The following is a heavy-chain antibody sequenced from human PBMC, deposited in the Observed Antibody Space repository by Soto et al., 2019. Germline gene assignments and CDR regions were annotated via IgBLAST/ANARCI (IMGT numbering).Heavy chain of an antibody. D-gene: IGHD2-15*01. V-gene: IGHV1-2*04. Sequence: QVQLVQSGAEVKKPGASVKVSCKASGYTFTGYYMHWVRQAPGQGLECMGWINPNSGGTNYAQKFQGWVTMTRDTSISTAYMELSRLRSDDTAVYYCARGGDLYCSGGSCYSWFDPWGQGTLVTVSS. J-gene: IGHJ5*02. CDR2: INPNSGGT. CDR3: ARGGDLYCSGGSCYSWFDP. CDR1: GYTFTGYY.